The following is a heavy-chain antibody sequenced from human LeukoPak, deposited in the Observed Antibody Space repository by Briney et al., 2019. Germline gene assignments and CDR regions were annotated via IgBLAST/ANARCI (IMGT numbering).Heavy chain of an antibody. Sequence: PGGSLRLSCAASGFPFTTYAMGWVRQAPGKGLAWVSAISGSDGGTHSADSVKGRFTTSTDNSKNTLYLQMNSLRADDTAVYYCARLRNTMTTPRFDYWGQGTLVTVSS. CDR1: GFPFTTYA. J-gene: IGHJ4*02. D-gene: IGHD4-17*01. V-gene: IGHV3-23*01. CDR2: ISGSDGGT. CDR3: ARLRNTMTTPRFDY.